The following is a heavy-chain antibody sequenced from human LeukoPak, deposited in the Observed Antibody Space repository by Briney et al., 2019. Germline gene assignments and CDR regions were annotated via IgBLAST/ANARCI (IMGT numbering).Heavy chain of an antibody. CDR1: GLTFRNYG. D-gene: IGHD4-17*01. CDR3: ARDRVDYGDYEVNFDY. Sequence: GRSLRLSCAVSGLTFRNYGMHWVRQAPGKGLEWVAVISYDGSNKYYADSVKGRFTISRDNSKNTLYLQMNSLRAEDTAVYYCARDRVDYGDYEVNFDYWGQGTLVTVSS. V-gene: IGHV3-30*19. J-gene: IGHJ4*02. CDR2: ISYDGSNK.